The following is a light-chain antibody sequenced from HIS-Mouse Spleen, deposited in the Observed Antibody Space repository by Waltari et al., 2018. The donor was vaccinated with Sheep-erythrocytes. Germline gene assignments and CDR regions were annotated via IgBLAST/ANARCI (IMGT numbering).Light chain of an antibody. V-gene: IGKV2-30*02. Sequence: DVVMTQSPLSLPVTLGQPASISCRSSQSLVHSDGKTYLNWFQQRTGQSPSRLIYKVSNRDSGVPDRCSGSGSVTDFTLKISRVEAEDVGVYYCMQGTHWPPYTFGQGTKLEIK. CDR3: MQGTHWPPYT. CDR2: KVS. J-gene: IGKJ2*01. CDR1: QSLVHSDGKTY.